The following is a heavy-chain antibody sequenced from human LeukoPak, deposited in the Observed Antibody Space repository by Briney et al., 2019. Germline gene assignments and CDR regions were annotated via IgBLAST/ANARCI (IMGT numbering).Heavy chain of an antibody. V-gene: IGHV3-21*01. CDR3: AKDRPNYHESNGHYYRRNGDS. D-gene: IGHD3-22*01. CDR2: ISSSSSYI. J-gene: IGHJ5*01. Sequence: GGSLRLSCAASGFTFSSYSMNWVRQAPGKGLEWVSSISSSSSYIYYADSVKGRFTISRDNAKNSLYLQMNSLRAEDTAVYYCAKDRPNYHESNGHYYRRNGDSWGQGTLVTVSS. CDR1: GFTFSSYS.